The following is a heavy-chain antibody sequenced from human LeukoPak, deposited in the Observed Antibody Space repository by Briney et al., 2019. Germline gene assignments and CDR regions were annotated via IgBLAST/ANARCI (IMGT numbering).Heavy chain of an antibody. Sequence: SETLSLTCTVSGGSIRTFYLSWIRQPVGKGLEWIGRMSPSATTYNPSLKSRVTMSIDTSKNQFSLKLSSVTAADTAVYYCAREAQNQDYVWGSYRPDAFDIWGQGTMVTVSS. D-gene: IGHD3-16*02. CDR2: MSPSATT. CDR1: GGSIRTFY. V-gene: IGHV4-4*07. CDR3: AREAQNQDYVWGSYRPDAFDI. J-gene: IGHJ3*02.